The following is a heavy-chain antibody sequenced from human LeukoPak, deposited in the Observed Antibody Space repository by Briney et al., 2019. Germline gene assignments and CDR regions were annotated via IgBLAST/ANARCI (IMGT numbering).Heavy chain of an antibody. Sequence: SETLSLTCAVYGGSFSGYYWSWIRQPPGKGLEWIGEINHSGSTNYNPSLKSRVTISVDTSKNQFSLKLSAVIAADTAVYYCARRPRGVRRDGYNIYYFDYWGQGTLVTVSS. CDR1: GGSFSGYY. CDR3: ARRPRGVRRDGYNIYYFDY. J-gene: IGHJ4*02. V-gene: IGHV4-34*01. CDR2: INHSGST. D-gene: IGHD5-24*01.